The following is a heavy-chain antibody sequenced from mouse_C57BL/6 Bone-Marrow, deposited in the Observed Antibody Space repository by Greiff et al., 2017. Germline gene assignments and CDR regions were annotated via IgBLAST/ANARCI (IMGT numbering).Heavy chain of an antibody. V-gene: IGHV5-16*01. CDR3: ARVAVVAPFDY. CDR1: GFTFSDYY. Sequence: EVQVVESEGGLVQPGSSMKLSCTASGFTFSDYYMAWVRQVPEKGLEWVANINYDGSSTYYLDSLKSRFIISRDNAKNILYLQMSSLKSEDTATYYCARVAVVAPFDYWGQGTTLTVSS. J-gene: IGHJ2*01. D-gene: IGHD1-1*01. CDR2: INYDGSST.